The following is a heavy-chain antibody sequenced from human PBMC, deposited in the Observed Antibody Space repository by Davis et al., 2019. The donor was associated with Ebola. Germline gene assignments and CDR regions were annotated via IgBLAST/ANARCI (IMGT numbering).Heavy chain of an antibody. CDR2: IKQDGSEK. J-gene: IGHJ5*02. V-gene: IGHV3-7*01. CDR3: ATPQTTVVTGWFDP. D-gene: IGHD4-23*01. Sequence: GGSLRLSCAASGFTFSAYYMSWIRQAPGKGLEWVANIKQDGSEKYYVDSVKGRFTISRDNAKNSLYLQMNSLRAEDTAVYYCATPQTTVVTGWFDPWGQGTLVTVSS. CDR1: GFTFSAYY.